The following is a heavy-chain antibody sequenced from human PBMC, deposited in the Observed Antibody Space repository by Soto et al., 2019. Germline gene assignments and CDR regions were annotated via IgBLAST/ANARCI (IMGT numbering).Heavy chain of an antibody. V-gene: IGHV1-69*13. J-gene: IGHJ4*02. CDR1: GGSFSSYS. CDR2: IIPIFGTA. Sequence: SVKVTCKDSGGSFSSYSSRWVRQAPGQGLEWMGGIIPIFGTANYAQKFQGRVTITADESTSTAYMELSSLRSEDTAVYYCAREPEQQTSGSVDYWGQGTLVTVSS. D-gene: IGHD6-13*01. CDR3: AREPEQQTSGSVDY.